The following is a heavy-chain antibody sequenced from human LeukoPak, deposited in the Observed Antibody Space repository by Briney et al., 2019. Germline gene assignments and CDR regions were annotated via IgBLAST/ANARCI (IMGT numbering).Heavy chain of an antibody. CDR2: IYHSGST. CDR3: ARGEYCTNGVCHFDY. J-gene: IGHJ4*02. CDR1: GGSLSSGGYY. Sequence: PSETLSLTCTVSGGSLSSGGYYWSWVRQPPGKGLEWIGEIYHSGSTNYNPSLKSRVTISVDKSKNQFSLKLSSVTAADTAVYYCARGEYCTNGVCHFDYWGQGTLVTVSS. D-gene: IGHD2-8*01. V-gene: IGHV4-39*07.